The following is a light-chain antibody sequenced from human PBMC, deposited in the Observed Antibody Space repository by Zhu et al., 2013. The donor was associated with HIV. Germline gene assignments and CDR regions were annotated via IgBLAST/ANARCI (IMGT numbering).Light chain of an antibody. CDR2: LAS. Sequence: DIQMTQSPSSLSAFVGDRVTITCRASQDIRNHLGWYQQKPGKAPRRLIYLASTLQSGVPSRFSGSGFGTDFTLTISSLQPEDFATYYCQQLNSYPLTFGGGTKVEIK. CDR3: QQLNSYPLT. V-gene: IGKV1-17*01. CDR1: QDIRNH. J-gene: IGKJ4*01.